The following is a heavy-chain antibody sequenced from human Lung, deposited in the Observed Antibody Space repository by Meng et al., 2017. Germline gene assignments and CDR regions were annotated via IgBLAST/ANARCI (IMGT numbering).Heavy chain of an antibody. D-gene: IGHD4-11*01. CDR1: GGSFSDYY. CDR2: INHSGST. CDR3: ARGPTTMAHDFDY. V-gene: IGHV4-34*01. Sequence: QLLQRGAGLSTPSGPPSLTCVVSGGSFSDYYWSWIRPPPGKGLEWIGEINHSGSTNYNPSLESRATISVDTSQNNLSLKLSSVTAADSAVYYCARGPTTMAHDFDYWGQGTLVTVSS. J-gene: IGHJ4*02.